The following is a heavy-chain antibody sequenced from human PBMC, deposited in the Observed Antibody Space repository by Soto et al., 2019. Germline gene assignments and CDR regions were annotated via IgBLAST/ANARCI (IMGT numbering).Heavy chain of an antibody. CDR3: ARGTYSSSWFDY. V-gene: IGHV4-59*01. D-gene: IGHD6-13*01. Sequence: SETLSLTCTVSVGSISGYYWIWILQPPGKGLEWIGYIYYSGSTNYNPSLKSRVTISVDTSKNQFSLKLSSVTAADTAVYYCARGTYSSSWFDYWGQGTLVTVSS. J-gene: IGHJ4*02. CDR1: VGSISGYY. CDR2: IYYSGST.